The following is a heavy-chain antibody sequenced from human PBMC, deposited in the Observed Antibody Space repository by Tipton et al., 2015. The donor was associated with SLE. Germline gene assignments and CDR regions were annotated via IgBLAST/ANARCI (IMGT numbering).Heavy chain of an antibody. CDR1: GFTFSSYW. V-gene: IGHV4-34*08. J-gene: IGHJ6*02. D-gene: IGHD2-21*02. CDR2: INHSGST. Sequence: LRLSCAASGFTFSSYWMSWIRQPPGKGLEWIGEINHSGSTNYNPSLKSRVTISVDTSKNQFSLNLSSVTAADTAFYYCAGGDRFAYYYGLDVWGQGTTVTVSS. CDR3: AGGDRFAYYYGLDV.